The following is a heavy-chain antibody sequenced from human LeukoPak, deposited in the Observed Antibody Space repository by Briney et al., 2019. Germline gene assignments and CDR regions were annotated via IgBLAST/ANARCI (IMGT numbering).Heavy chain of an antibody. V-gene: IGHV3-53*01. Sequence: GGSLRLSCAASGFTVSSNYMSWVRQAPGKGLEWVSVMYSGGNTYYADSVKGRFTITRDNSKNTLHLQMNSLRAEDTAVYYCVRDLCGGDCYFQHGNDYWGQGTLVTVSS. CDR1: GFTVSSNY. D-gene: IGHD2-21*02. CDR3: VRDLCGGDCYFQHGNDY. J-gene: IGHJ4*02. CDR2: MYSGGNT.